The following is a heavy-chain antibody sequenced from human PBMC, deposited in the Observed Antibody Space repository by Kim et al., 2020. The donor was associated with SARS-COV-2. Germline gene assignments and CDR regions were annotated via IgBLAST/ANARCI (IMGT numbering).Heavy chain of an antibody. Sequence: GGSLRLSCAASGFTFDDYAMHWVRQAPGKGLEWVSGISWNSGSIGYADSVKGRFTISRDNAKNSLYLQMNSLRAEDTALYYCAKDSEYYYGSGIFDYWG. CDR3: AKDSEYYYGSGIFDY. J-gene: IGHJ4*01. V-gene: IGHV3-9*01. CDR1: GFTFDDYA. CDR2: ISWNSGSI. D-gene: IGHD3-10*01.